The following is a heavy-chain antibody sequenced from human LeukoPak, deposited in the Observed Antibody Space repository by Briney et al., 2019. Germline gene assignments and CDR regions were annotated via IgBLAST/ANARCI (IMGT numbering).Heavy chain of an antibody. Sequence: GGSLRLSCAASGFTFSDYYMSWIRQAPGKGLEWVSYISSSNRYTNYADSVKGRFTISRDNAKNSLYLQMNSLRAEDTALYYCARNYGGYSHWGQGTLVTVSS. CDR1: GFTFSDYY. CDR3: ARNYGGYSH. D-gene: IGHD4-23*01. V-gene: IGHV3-11*06. J-gene: IGHJ4*02. CDR2: ISSSNRYT.